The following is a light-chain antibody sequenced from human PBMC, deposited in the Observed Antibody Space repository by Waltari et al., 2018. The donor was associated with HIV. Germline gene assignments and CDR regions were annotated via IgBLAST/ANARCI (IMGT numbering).Light chain of an antibody. CDR3: HSRDTNGERYV. J-gene: IGLJ1*01. Sequence: SSELTQDPIVSVALGQTIKITCQGDSLRSFFANWYQHRPGQAPVLVVFGGSRRPSGIPDRFSASNSGNTSSLIISKSEAGDEADYFCHSRDTNGERYVFGGGTRVNVL. V-gene: IGLV3-19*01. CDR1: SLRSFF. CDR2: GGS.